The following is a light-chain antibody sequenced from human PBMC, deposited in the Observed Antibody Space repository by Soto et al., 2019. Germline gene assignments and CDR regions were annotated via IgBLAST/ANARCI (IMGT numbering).Light chain of an antibody. CDR1: SSDVGGYNS. CDR3: SSYTSSITLV. CDR2: DVS. V-gene: IGLV2-14*03. Sequence: QSALTQPASVSGSPGQSIAISCTGTSSDVGGYNSVSWYQHHPGKAPKLMIYDVSYWPSGVSDRFSGSKSGNTASLTISGLQAEDEADYYCSSYTSSITLVFGTGTKVTVL. J-gene: IGLJ1*01.